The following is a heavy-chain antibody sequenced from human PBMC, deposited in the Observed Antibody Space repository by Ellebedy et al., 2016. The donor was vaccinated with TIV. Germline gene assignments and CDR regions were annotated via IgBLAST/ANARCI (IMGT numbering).Heavy chain of an antibody. V-gene: IGHV4-34*01. Sequence: SETLSLTXAVYGGSFSGYYWSWIRQPPGKGLEWIGEINHSGSTNYNPSLKSRVTISVDTSKNQFSLKLSSVTAADTAVYYCARELLGLRFLEWPKGRYMDVWGKGTTVTVSS. CDR1: GGSFSGYY. CDR2: INHSGST. J-gene: IGHJ6*03. CDR3: ARELLGLRFLEWPKGRYMDV. D-gene: IGHD3-3*01.